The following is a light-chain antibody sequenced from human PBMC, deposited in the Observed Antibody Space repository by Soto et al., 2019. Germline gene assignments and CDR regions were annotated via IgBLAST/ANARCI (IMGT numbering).Light chain of an antibody. J-gene: IGLJ2*01. V-gene: IGLV2-11*01. CDR1: SSDVGGYNY. CDR2: DVS. CDR3: CSYAGRLVV. Sequence: QSVLTQPRSVSGSPGQSVTISCTGTSSDVGGYNYVSWYQQHPGKAPKLMIYDVSKRPSGVPDRFSGSKSGNTASLTISGLQAEDEADYYCCSYAGRLVVFGGGTQLTVL.